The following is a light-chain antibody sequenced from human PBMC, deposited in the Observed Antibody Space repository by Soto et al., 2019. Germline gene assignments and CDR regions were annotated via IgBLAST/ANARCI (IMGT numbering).Light chain of an antibody. CDR2: GAS. Sequence: EVVMTQSPTTRSVSPGERATLSGRDSQSVSSNLAWYQQKPGQAPRLLIYGASTRATGIPARFSGSGSGTEFTLTISSLQSEDFALYYCQQYNNWPPWTFGQGTKVEIK. V-gene: IGKV3-15*01. J-gene: IGKJ1*01. CDR3: QQYNNWPPWT. CDR1: QSVSSN.